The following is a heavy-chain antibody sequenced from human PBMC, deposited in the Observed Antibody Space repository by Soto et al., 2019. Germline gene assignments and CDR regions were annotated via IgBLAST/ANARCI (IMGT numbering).Heavy chain of an antibody. V-gene: IGHV4-4*07. CDR1: GGSFSGYY. CDR3: AKDPLEGGWAARPGSWFDP. CDR2: VYHTVYT. J-gene: IGHJ5*02. D-gene: IGHD6-6*01. Sequence: XGTLSLPCTVCGGSFSGYYWSGIRQPAGKGLEWIGRVYHTVYTNYNPSLRGRVTMSLDTSKNEISLKLTSVTAADTAVYYCAKDPLEGGWAARPGSWFDPWGLGTLVTVSS.